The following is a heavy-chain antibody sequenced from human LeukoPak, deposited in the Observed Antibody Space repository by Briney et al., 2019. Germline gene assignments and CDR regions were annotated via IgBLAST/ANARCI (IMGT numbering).Heavy chain of an antibody. J-gene: IGHJ6*02. V-gene: IGHV4-39*01. CDR1: GGSISSSSYY. D-gene: IGHD3-10*01. CDR2: IYYSGST. Sequence: SETLSLTCTVSGGSISSSSYYWGWIRQHPGKGLEWIGSIYYSGSTYYNPSLKSRVTISVDTSKNQFSLKLSSVTAADTAVYYCARPAYYYGSGSSSLYYYGMDVWGQGTTVTVSS. CDR3: ARPAYYYGSGSSSLYYYGMDV.